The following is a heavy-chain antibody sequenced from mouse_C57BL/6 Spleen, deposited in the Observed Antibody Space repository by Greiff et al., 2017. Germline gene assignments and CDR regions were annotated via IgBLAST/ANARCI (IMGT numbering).Heavy chain of an antibody. D-gene: IGHD2-1*01. CDR1: GFSLTSYG. V-gene: IGHV2-6*01. J-gene: IGHJ3*01. CDR2: IWGVGST. Sequence: VKVVESGPGLVAPSQSLSITCTVSGFSLTSYGVDWVRQSPGKGLEWLGVIWGVGSTNYNSALKSRLSISKDNSKSQVFLKMNSLQTDDTAMYYCASEGIYYGNYPFAYWGQGTLVTVSA. CDR3: ASEGIYYGNYPFAY.